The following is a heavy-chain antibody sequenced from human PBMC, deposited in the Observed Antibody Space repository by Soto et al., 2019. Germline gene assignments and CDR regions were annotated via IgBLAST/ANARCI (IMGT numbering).Heavy chain of an antibody. CDR2: IYPRDSDT. J-gene: IGHJ4*02. CDR3: ATHSSSAGLAY. D-gene: IGHD6-6*01. Sequence: PGVPMQVLCRVAGDSCTSFWRRRVRKMPGKGLEWMGIIYPRDSDTRYSPSFQGQVTISADKSISTAYLQWSSMKASVTALDYYATHSSSAGLAYWGKGTLVTVSP. CDR1: GDSCTSFW. V-gene: IGHV5-51*01.